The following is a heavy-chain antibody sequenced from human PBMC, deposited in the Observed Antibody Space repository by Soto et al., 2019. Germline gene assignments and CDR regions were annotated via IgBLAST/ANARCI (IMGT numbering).Heavy chain of an antibody. V-gene: IGHV1-69*13. D-gene: IGHD5-12*01. J-gene: IGHJ5*02. CDR2: INPIFGTA. CDR1: GYTFTSYY. Sequence: ASVKVSCKASGYTFTSYYMHWVRQAPGQGLEWMGIINPIFGTANCAQKFQGRVTITADESTSTAYMELSSLRSEDTAVYYCASGLGYKAWGQGTLVTVSS. CDR3: ASGLGYKA.